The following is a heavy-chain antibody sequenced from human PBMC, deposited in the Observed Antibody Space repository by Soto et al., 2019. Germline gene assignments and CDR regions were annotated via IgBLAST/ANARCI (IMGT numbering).Heavy chain of an antibody. D-gene: IGHD5-12*01. V-gene: IGHV3-21*06. Sequence: PGGSLRLSCAASGFTFSYYSMNWVRQAPGKGLEWLSSISTTGTYIYYADSVKGRFTISRDNAKNLLYLQMNSLRAEDTAVYYCGRGIPQHYDALDYWGQGTLVTVSS. CDR1: GFTFSYYS. J-gene: IGHJ4*02. CDR3: GRGIPQHYDALDY. CDR2: ISTTGTYI.